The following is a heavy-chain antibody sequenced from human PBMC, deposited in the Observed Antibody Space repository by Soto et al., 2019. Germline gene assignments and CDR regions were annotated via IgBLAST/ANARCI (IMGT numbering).Heavy chain of an antibody. V-gene: IGHV3-23*01. D-gene: IGHD3-9*01. CDR3: AKDLSVILTGSLRSFKQYYYYGMDV. J-gene: IGHJ6*02. Sequence: GGSLRLSCAASGFTFSSYAMSWVRQAPGKGLEWVSAISGSGGSTYYADSVKGRFTISRDNSKNTLYLQMNSLRAEDTAVYYCAKDLSVILTGSLRSFKQYYYYGMDVWGQGTTVTVSS. CDR1: GFTFSSYA. CDR2: ISGSGGST.